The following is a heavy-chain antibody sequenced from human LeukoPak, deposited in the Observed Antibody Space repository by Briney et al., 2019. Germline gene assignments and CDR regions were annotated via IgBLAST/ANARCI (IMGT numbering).Heavy chain of an antibody. D-gene: IGHD2-2*02. CDR2: INAGNGNT. CDR3: ARAQPSPLVYRRSYGMDV. Sequence: ASVKVSCKASGYTFTSYAMHWVRQAPGQRLEWMGWINAGNGNTKYSQKFQGRVTITRDTSASTAYMELSSLRSEDTAVYYCARAQPSPLVYRRSYGMDVWGKGTTVTVSS. V-gene: IGHV1-3*01. CDR1: GYTFTSYA. J-gene: IGHJ6*04.